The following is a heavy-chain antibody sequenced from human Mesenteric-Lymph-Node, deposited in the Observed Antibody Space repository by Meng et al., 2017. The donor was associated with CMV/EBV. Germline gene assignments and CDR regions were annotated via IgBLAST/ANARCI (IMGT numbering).Heavy chain of an antibody. Sequence: CKASGYPLNSYYIHWVRRAPGQGIEWEGVINPSGGSTSSAQKFQGRVTMTRDTSTSTVYMELNSLRSEDTTVYYCARFIAVANNFDYWGQGTLVTVSS. J-gene: IGHJ4*02. CDR2: INPSGGST. V-gene: IGHV1-46*02. CDR3: ARFIAVANNFDY. CDR1: GYPLNSYY. D-gene: IGHD6-19*01.